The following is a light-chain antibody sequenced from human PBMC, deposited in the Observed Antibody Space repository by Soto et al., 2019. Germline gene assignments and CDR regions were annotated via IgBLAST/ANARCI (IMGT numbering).Light chain of an antibody. J-gene: IGKJ2*01. CDR2: KVS. Sequence: DVVMTQSPLSLPVTLGQPASISCRSSQSLAYSDGNTYLNWFQQRPGQSPRRLIYKVSNRDSGVPDRFSGSGSGADFTLVIMRVEDEDVGVYYCMQGTHRPPYTFGQGTKLEIK. CDR1: QSLAYSDGNTY. CDR3: MQGTHRPPYT. V-gene: IGKV2-30*01.